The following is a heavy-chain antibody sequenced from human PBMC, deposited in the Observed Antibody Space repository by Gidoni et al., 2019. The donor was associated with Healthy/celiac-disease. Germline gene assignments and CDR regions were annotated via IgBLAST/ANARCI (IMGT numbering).Heavy chain of an antibody. D-gene: IGHD5-18*01. CDR1: GYTFTGYY. J-gene: IGHJ6*02. CDR3: ARGGYGTYYGMDV. V-gene: IGHV1-2*02. Sequence: QVQLVQSGAEVKKPGASVKVSCKASGYTFTGYYMHWVRQAPGQGLEWMGWINPNSGGTNYAQKLQGRVTMTRDTSISTAYMELSRLRSDDTAVYYCARGGYGTYYGMDVWGQGTTVTVSS. CDR2: INPNSGGT.